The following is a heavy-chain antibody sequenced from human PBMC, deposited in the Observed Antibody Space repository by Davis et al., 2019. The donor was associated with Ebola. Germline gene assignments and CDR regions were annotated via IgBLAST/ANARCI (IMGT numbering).Heavy chain of an antibody. Sequence: AASVKVSCKASGYTFTSYDINWVRQAPGQGLEWMGIINPSGGSTSYAQKFQGRVTMTRDTSTSTVYMELSSLRSEDTAVYYCAREIIVVVVAAHSGDYYYGMDVWGKGTTVTVSS. CDR2: INPSGGST. D-gene: IGHD2-15*01. CDR3: AREIIVVVVAAHSGDYYYGMDV. CDR1: GYTFTSYD. V-gene: IGHV1-46*01. J-gene: IGHJ6*04.